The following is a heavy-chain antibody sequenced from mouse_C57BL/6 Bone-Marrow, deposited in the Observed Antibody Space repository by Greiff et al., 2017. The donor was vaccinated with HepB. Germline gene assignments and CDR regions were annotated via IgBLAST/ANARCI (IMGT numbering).Heavy chain of an antibody. CDR3: ARDRFDYYFDY. D-gene: IGHD2-14*01. Sequence: DVKLVESGGDLVKSGGSLKLSCAASGFTFSTSGVSWVRQTPDKRLEWVATINTGGTYTYYSDSVKGRFTISRDTAKNTLFLQMSSLKSEDTAIYYCARDRFDYYFDYWGQGTTLTVSS. CDR1: GFTFSTSG. J-gene: IGHJ2*01. CDR2: INTGGTYT. V-gene: IGHV5-6*02.